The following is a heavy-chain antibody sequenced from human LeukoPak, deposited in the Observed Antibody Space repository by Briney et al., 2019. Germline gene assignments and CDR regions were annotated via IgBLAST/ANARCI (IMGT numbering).Heavy chain of an antibody. J-gene: IGHJ4*02. CDR2: ISYDGSNK. CDR3: AREGDRTYYYGSGSPNAYFDY. Sequence: GGSLRLSCAASGFTFSRYTMHWVRQAPGKGLEWVAVISYDGSNKYYADSVKGRFTISRDNSKNTLYLQMNSLRAEDTAVYYCAREGDRTYYYGSGSPNAYFDYWGQGTLVTVSS. D-gene: IGHD3-10*01. CDR1: GFTFSRYT. V-gene: IGHV3-30-3*01.